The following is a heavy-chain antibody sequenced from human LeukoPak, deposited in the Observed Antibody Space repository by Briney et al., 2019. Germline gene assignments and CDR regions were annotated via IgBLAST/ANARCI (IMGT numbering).Heavy chain of an antibody. J-gene: IGHJ4*02. CDR2: IRHDGTNK. CDR3: AKSRGYSGSYLIDY. Sequence: SGGSLRLSCAASGFTFSNYGIHWVRQAPGKGLEWVAFIRHDGTNKYYADSVKGRFTISRDNSKNTLYLQMNSLRAEDTAVYYCAKSRGYSGSYLIDYWGQGTLVTVSS. CDR1: GFTFSNYG. V-gene: IGHV3-30*02. D-gene: IGHD1-26*01.